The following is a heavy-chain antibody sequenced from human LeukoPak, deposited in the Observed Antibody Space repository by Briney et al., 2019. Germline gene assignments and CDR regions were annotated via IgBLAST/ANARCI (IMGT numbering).Heavy chain of an antibody. D-gene: IGHD2-21*01. CDR1: GGSFSVYY. CDR2: INHSGST. J-gene: IGHJ4*02. Sequence: SETLSLTCAVYGGSFSVYYWSWIRQPPGKGLEWIGEINHSGSTNYNPSLKSRVTISVDTSKNQFSLKLSSVTAADTAVYYCARGPVSLLKLLGLDYWGQGTLVTVSS. CDR3: ARGPVSLLKLLGLDY. V-gene: IGHV4-34*01.